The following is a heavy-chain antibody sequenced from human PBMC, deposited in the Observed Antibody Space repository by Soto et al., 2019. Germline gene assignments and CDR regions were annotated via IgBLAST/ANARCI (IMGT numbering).Heavy chain of an antibody. CDR1: GAALSSGGYF. CDR3: TREQSEDNYYDP. J-gene: IGHJ5*02. Sequence: PSATLGDTCTASGAALSSGGYFYSWVRQPTGKGLEWLGYIYYSGGTNYNPSLKSRVTISLDKSKSQFSLRLISVTAADTAVYYGTREQSEDNYYDPCGRGTLVSVS. V-gene: IGHV4-61*08. CDR2: IYYSGGT. D-gene: IGHD6-19*01.